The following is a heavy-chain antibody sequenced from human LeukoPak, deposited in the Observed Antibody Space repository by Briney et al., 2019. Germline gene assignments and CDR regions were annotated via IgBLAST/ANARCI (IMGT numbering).Heavy chain of an antibody. J-gene: IGHJ4*02. CDR3: ARVPIRITIFGVVTFVEFDY. CDR2: IIPIFGTA. CDR1: GGTFSSYA. V-gene: IGHV1-69*01. Sequence: SVKVSRKASGGTFSSYAISWVRQAPGQGLEWMGGIIPIFGTANYAQKFQGRVTITADESTSTAYMELSSLRSEDTAVYYCARVPIRITIFGVVTFVEFDYWGQGTLVTVSS. D-gene: IGHD3-3*01.